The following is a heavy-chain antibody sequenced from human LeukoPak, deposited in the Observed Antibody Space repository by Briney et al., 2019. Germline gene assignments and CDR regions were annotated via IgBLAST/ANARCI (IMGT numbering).Heavy chain of an antibody. V-gene: IGHV1-24*01. D-gene: IGHD6-6*01. Sequence: ASVKVSCKVSGYTLTELSMHWVRQAPGKGLEWMGGFHPEDGETIYAQKFQGRVTMTEDTSTDTAYMELSSLRSEDTAVYYCATGFYGSSSFAYWGQGTLVTVSS. CDR1: GYTLTELS. CDR2: FHPEDGET. J-gene: IGHJ4*02. CDR3: ATGFYGSSSFAY.